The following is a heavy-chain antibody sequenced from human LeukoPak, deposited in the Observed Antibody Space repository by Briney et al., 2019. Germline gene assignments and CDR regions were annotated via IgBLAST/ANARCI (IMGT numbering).Heavy chain of an antibody. CDR3: ARAPNWDRPFDN. CDR1: GGSASTYY. CDR2: LYNSVIT. J-gene: IGHJ4*02. Sequence: PSETLSLTCTVSGGSASTYYWSWIRQPPGKGLEWIGYLYNSVITNSIPSLKSRVTISVDTSRNQVSLRLSSVTAADTAVYYCARAPNWDRPFDNWDQGTLVTVSS. V-gene: IGHV4-59*02. D-gene: IGHD7-27*01.